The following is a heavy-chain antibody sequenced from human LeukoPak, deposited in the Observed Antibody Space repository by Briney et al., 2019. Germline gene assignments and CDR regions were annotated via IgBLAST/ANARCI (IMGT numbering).Heavy chain of an antibody. CDR3: ARQSLEWLSGWFDP. CDR2: IYYSGST. J-gene: IGHJ5*02. D-gene: IGHD3-3*01. Sequence: PSQTLSLTCTVSGGSISSGDYYWSWIRQPPGKGLEWIGYIYYSGSTYYNPSLKSRVTISVDTSKNQFSLKLSSVTAADTAVYYCARQSLEWLSGWFDPWGQGTLVTVSS. CDR1: GGSISSGDYY. V-gene: IGHV4-30-4*01.